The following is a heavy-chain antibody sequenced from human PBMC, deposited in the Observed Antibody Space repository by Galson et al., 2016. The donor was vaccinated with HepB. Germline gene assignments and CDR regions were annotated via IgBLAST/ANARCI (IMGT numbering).Heavy chain of an antibody. J-gene: IGHJ3*02. CDR2: INPDSGVT. Sequence: SVKVSCKASGYTFTDYYMHWVRQAPGQGLEWMGWINPDSGVTSYAQKFQGRVTMTRDTSISTVYMELSRLKSDHTAIYYCARDRYSGSYYVGAFDIWGQGTMVTVS. D-gene: IGHD1-26*01. CDR3: ARDRYSGSYYVGAFDI. V-gene: IGHV1-2*02. CDR1: GYTFTDYY.